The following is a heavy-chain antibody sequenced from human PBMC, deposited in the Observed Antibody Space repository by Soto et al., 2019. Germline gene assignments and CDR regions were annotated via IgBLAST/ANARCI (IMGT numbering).Heavy chain of an antibody. CDR3: ARGQFGDYIRWYFDL. D-gene: IGHD4-17*01. Sequence: PGGSLRLSCAASGFTFSSYSMNWVRQAPGKGLEWVSSISSSSSYIYYVDSVKGRFTISRDNAKDSLYLQLNSLRVEDTAVYYCARGQFGDYIRWYFDLWGRGTLVTVSS. CDR2: ISSSSSYI. CDR1: GFTFSSYS. J-gene: IGHJ2*01. V-gene: IGHV3-21*01.